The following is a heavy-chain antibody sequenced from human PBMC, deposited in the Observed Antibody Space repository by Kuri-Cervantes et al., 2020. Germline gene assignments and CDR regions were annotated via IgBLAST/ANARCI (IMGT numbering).Heavy chain of an antibody. V-gene: IGHV3-9*01. CDR2: ISWNSGSI. J-gene: IGHJ4*02. CDR3: AKGVGWLRR. D-gene: IGHD5-12*01. Sequence: SLKISCAASGFTFDDYAMHWVRQAPGKGLEWVSGISWNSGSIGYADSVKGRFTISRDNAKSSLYLQMNSLRAEDTALYYCAKGVGWLRRWGQGTLVTVSS. CDR1: GFTFDDYA.